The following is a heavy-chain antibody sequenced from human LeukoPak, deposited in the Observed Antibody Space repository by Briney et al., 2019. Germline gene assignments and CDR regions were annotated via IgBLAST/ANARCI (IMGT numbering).Heavy chain of an antibody. J-gene: IGHJ3*01. CDR1: EMSFSAYY. Sequence: PSEALSLTCAVSEMSFSAYYWNWIRQSPGKGLEWIGEINYGGSTKYTPSLEGRGTILIDTSKNQFSLKLTSVTAADTAVYYCARGFPPGSGSRGSHAFDVWGQGTMVTVSS. D-gene: IGHD6-19*01. CDR3: ARGFPPGSGSRGSHAFDV. CDR2: INYGGST. V-gene: IGHV4-34*01.